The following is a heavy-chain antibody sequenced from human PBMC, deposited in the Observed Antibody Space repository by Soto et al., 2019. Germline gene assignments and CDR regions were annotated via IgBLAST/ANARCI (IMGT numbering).Heavy chain of an antibody. CDR3: ASSYYYDSSGYYRGYWYFAL. J-gene: IGHJ2*01. Sequence: GESLKISCKGSGYSFTSYWIGWVRQMPGKGLEWMGIIYPGDSDTRYSPSFQGQVTISADKSISTAYLQWSSLKASDTAMYYCASSYYYDSSGYYRGYWYFALWGRGTLVTVSS. CDR1: GYSFTSYW. D-gene: IGHD3-22*01. CDR2: IYPGDSDT. V-gene: IGHV5-51*01.